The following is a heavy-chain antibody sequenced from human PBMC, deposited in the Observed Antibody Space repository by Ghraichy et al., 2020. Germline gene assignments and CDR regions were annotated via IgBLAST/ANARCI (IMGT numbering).Heavy chain of an antibody. V-gene: IGHV3-48*03. Sequence: GGSLRLSCAASGFTFRNYEMNWVRQAPGKGLEWVSYISRSGTTIYYADSVKGRFTISRDNAKNSLFLQMDNLRAEDTALYYCARDQYSGTSERVGYFDYWGQGTLVTVSS. CDR2: ISRSGTTI. CDR3: ARDQYSGTSERVGYFDY. D-gene: IGHD1-26*01. J-gene: IGHJ4*03. CDR1: GFTFRNYE.